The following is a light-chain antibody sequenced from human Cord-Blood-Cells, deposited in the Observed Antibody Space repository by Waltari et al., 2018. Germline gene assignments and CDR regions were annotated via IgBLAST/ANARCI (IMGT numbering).Light chain of an antibody. CDR2: WAS. CDR1: QSVLYSSNNKNY. V-gene: IGKV4-1*01. J-gene: IGKJ4*01. CDR3: QQYYSTPLT. Sequence: IVMTSSPDPLAVSLGGRATITCQASQSVLYSSNNKNYLAWYQQKPGQPPKLLIYWASTRESGVPDRFSGSGSGTDFTLTISSLQAEDVAGYYCQQYYSTPLTFGGGTKVEIK.